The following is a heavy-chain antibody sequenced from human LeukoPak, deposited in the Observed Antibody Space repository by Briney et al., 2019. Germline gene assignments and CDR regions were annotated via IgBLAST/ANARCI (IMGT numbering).Heavy chain of an antibody. CDR2: IIPIFGTA. Sequence: SVKASCKASGGTFSSYAISWVRQAPGQGLEWMGGIIPIFGTANYAQKFRDRVTITADESTSTASMELISLRSEDTAVYYCARGPSDAYGDYNAFDIWGQGTMVIVSS. D-gene: IGHD4-17*01. CDR3: ARGPSDAYGDYNAFDI. CDR1: GGTFSSYA. J-gene: IGHJ3*02. V-gene: IGHV1-69*01.